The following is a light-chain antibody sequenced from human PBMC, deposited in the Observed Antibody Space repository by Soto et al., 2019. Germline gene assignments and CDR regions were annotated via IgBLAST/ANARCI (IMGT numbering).Light chain of an antibody. V-gene: IGLV1-44*01. CDR3: AAWDDSLDGVV. Sequence: QSVLTQPPSASGTPGQRVTMSCSGSNSNIGSNTLNWYQQLPGTAPKLLIYSNTQRPSGVPDRFSGSKSGTSASLAISGLQSEDEADYYCAAWDDSLDGVVFGGGTKLTVL. J-gene: IGLJ2*01. CDR2: SNT. CDR1: NSNIGSNT.